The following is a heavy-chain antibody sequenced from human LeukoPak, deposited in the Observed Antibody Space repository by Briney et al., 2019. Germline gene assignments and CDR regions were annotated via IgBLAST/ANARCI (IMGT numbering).Heavy chain of an antibody. J-gene: IGHJ4*02. D-gene: IGHD5-12*01. V-gene: IGHV3-23*01. Sequence: GGSLRLSCAASGFTCSSYAMNWVRQAPGKGLEWVSAISGGGGTTYYADSGKGRFTISRDNSKNTLFLQMNSVRAEDTAVYYCAKDREGLSSGYDLEYFDYWGQGTLVTVSS. CDR1: GFTCSSYA. CDR3: AKDREGLSSGYDLEYFDY. CDR2: ISGGGGTT.